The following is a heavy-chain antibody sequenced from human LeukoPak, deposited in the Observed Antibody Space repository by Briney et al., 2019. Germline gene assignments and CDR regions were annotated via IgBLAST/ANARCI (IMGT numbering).Heavy chain of an antibody. J-gene: IGHJ4*02. CDR1: GFTVSSNY. Sequence: GGSLRLSCAASGFTVSSNYMSWVRQAPGKGLEWVSYISSSSSPIYYADSVKGRFTISRDNAKNSLYLQMNSLRDEDTAVYYCVRGGKYFDYWGQGTLVTVSS. CDR2: ISSSSSPI. CDR3: VRGGKYFDY. V-gene: IGHV3-48*02.